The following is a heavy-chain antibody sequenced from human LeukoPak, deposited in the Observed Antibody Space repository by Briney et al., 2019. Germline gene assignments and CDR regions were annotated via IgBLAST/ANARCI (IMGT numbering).Heavy chain of an antibody. D-gene: IGHD5-18*01. Sequence: TGGSLRLSCAASGFTFSSYCMTWVRQAPGKGLEWVANIKQGGSETYYVDSVKGRFAISRDIAKNSLYLQMNSLRAEDTAVYYCARGVPYSTDAFDIWGQGTMVIVSS. J-gene: IGHJ3*02. CDR3: ARGVPYSTDAFDI. CDR2: IKQGGSET. V-gene: IGHV3-7*01. CDR1: GFTFSSYC.